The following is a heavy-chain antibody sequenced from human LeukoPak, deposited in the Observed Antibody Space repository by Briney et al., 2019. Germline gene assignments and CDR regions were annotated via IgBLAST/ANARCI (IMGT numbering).Heavy chain of an antibody. D-gene: IGHD6-13*01. CDR1: GFTFSSCG. CDR2: ISYDGSNK. V-gene: IGHV3-30*18. CDR3: AKDGSITAAGGFDP. J-gene: IGHJ5*02. Sequence: PGGSLRLSCAASGFTFSSCGMHWVRQAPGKGLEWVAVISYDGSNKYYAGSVKGRFTISRDKSKNTLDLQMNSLRAEDTAVYYCAKDGSITAAGGFDPWGQGTLVTVSS.